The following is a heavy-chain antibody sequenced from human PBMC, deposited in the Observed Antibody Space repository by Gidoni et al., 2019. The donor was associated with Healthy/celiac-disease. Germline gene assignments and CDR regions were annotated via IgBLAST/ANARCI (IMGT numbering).Heavy chain of an antibody. J-gene: IGHJ5*02. CDR1: AGSISSGSYY. CDR2: IYPSGST. D-gene: IGHD3-9*01. Sequence: QVQLQDSGPGLVKPSQTLSLTCTVAAGSISSGSYYLSWIRLPAGKGLEWIARIYPSGSTNYNPSLKSRVTISVDTSKNKFSLKLRSVTAADTAVYYCARDGGYDILTGYYNVGWFDPWGQGTLVTVSS. CDR3: ARDGGYDILTGYYNVGWFDP. V-gene: IGHV4-61*02.